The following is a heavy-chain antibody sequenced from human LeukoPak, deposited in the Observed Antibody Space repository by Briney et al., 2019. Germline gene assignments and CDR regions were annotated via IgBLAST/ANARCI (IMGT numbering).Heavy chain of an antibody. CDR3: ARDHNYAFDN. J-gene: IGHJ4*02. D-gene: IGHD1-1*01. Sequence: GGSLRLPCTASGFPFSDYSMNWVRQAPGKGLEWISYIGISSGNTKYADSVKGRFTISADNARNSLYLQMNSLRVEDTAVYYCARDHNYAFDNWGQGTLVSVSS. CDR1: GFPFSDYS. V-gene: IGHV3-48*04. CDR2: IGISSGNT.